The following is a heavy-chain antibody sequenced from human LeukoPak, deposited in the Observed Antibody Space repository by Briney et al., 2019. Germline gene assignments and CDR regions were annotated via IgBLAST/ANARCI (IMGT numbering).Heavy chain of an antibody. V-gene: IGHV4-39*02. CDR2: IYYSGST. CDR1: GGSISSSSYY. D-gene: IGHD6-13*01. Sequence: SETLSLTCTVSGGSISSSSYYWGWIRQPPGKGLEWIGSIYYSGSTYYNPSLKSRVTISVDTSKNQFSLKLSSVTAADTAVYYCAREVPIAAANQYFDYWGQGTLVTVSS. J-gene: IGHJ4*02. CDR3: AREVPIAAANQYFDY.